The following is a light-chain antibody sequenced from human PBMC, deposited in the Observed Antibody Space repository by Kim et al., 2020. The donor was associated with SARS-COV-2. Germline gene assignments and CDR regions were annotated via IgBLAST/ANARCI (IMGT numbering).Light chain of an antibody. CDR2: GAS. CDR3: QQYNNLPPYT. V-gene: IGKV3-15*01. J-gene: IGKJ2*01. Sequence: VSTGKSATLPCRASQSVSSNLAWYQQKPGQAPRLLIYGASTRATGIPARFSGSGSGTEFTLTISSLQSEDFAVYYCQQYNNLPPYTFGQGTKLEI. CDR1: QSVSSN.